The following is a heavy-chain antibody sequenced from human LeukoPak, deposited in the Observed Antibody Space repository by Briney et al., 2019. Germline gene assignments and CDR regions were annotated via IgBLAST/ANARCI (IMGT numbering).Heavy chain of an antibody. D-gene: IGHD3-10*01. CDR2: VSGSGGST. V-gene: IGHV3-23*01. CDR1: GSPFSSFA. CDR3: VKDVYYASGSYYKF. J-gene: IGHJ4*02. Sequence: GGSLRLSCAASGSPFSSFAMSWVRQAPVKGLEWVSAVSGSGGSTFYADSVKGRFTISRDNFKNTLYLQMNSPRAEDTALYYCVKDVYYASGSYYKFWGQGTLVTVSS.